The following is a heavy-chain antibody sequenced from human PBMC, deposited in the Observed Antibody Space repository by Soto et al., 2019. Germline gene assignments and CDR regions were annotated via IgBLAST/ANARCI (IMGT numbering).Heavy chain of an antibody. J-gene: IGHJ6*02. V-gene: IGHV1-2*04. CDR2: INPNSGGT. Sequence: ASVKVSCKASGYTFTGYYVHWVRQAPGQGLEWMGWINPNSGGTNYAQNFQGWVTLTRDTSFSTAYMELRRLRSDDTAVYYCARGVELRFLEWFPYGMDVWGQGITVTVSS. CDR3: ARGVELRFLEWFPYGMDV. D-gene: IGHD3-3*01. CDR1: GYTFTGYY.